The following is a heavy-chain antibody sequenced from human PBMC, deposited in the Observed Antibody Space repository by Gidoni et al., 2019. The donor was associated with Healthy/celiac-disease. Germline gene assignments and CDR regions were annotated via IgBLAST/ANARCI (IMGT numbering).Heavy chain of an antibody. D-gene: IGHD3-10*01. CDR2: ISYDGSNK. CDR1: GFPFSSYG. CDR3: AKDQYRDDFGELLPIDY. J-gene: IGHJ4*02. V-gene: IGHV3-30*18. Sequence: QVQLVESGGGVVQPGRSLRLSCAASGFPFSSYGMHWVRQAPGKGLEWVAVISYDGSNKYYADSVKGRFTISRDNSKNTLYLQMNSLRAEDTAVYYCAKDQYRDDFGELLPIDYWGQGTLVTVSS.